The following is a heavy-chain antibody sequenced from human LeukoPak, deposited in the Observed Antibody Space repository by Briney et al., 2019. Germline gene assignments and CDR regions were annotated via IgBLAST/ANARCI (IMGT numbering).Heavy chain of an antibody. CDR1: GGTFSSYA. Sequence: SVKVSCKASGGTFSSYAISWVRQAPGQGLEWMGRIIPILGIANYAQKFQGRVTITADKSTSTAYMELSSLRSEDTAVYYCAREDNWNYGGYFDYWGQGTLVTVSS. J-gene: IGHJ4*02. D-gene: IGHD1-7*01. CDR3: AREDNWNYGGYFDY. V-gene: IGHV1-69*04. CDR2: IIPILGIA.